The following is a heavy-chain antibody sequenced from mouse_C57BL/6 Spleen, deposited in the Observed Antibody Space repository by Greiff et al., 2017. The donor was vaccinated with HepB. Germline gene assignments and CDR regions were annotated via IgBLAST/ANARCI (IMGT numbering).Heavy chain of an antibody. J-gene: IGHJ2*01. Sequence: VQLQQPGAELVRPGTSVKLSCKASGYTFTSYWMHWVKQRPGQGLEWIGVIDPSDSYTNYNQKFKGKATLTVDTSSSTAYMQLSSLTSEDSAVYYCARGEIYDGYYVYWGQGTTLTVSS. CDR2: IDPSDSYT. V-gene: IGHV1-59*01. D-gene: IGHD2-3*01. CDR3: ARGEIYDGYYVY. CDR1: GYTFTSYW.